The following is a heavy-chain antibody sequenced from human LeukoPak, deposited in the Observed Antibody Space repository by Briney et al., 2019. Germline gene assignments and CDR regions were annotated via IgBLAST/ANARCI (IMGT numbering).Heavy chain of an antibody. CDR1: GFTFSSYA. V-gene: IGHV3-23*01. D-gene: IGHD5-24*01. CDR3: AKVRDGYNQIRNAFDI. CDR2: ISGSGGST. J-gene: IGHJ3*02. Sequence: GGSLRLSCAASGFTFSSYAMSWVRQAPGKGLEWVSAISGSGGSTYYADSVKGRFTNSRDNSKNTLYLQMNSLRAQDTAVYYCAKVRDGYNQIRNAFDIWGQGTMVTVSS.